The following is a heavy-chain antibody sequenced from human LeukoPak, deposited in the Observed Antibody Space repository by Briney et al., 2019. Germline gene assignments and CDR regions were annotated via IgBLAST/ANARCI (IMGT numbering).Heavy chain of an antibody. CDR1: GFTFSTYV. CDR2: ISSNGDNT. Sequence: GGSLRLSCSVSGFTFSTYVMHRVRQAPGKGLEYVSAISSNGDNTYYADSVKGRFTISSDNSKNTLYLQMSSLRADDTAVYYCVRGTGYWGQGTLVTVSS. J-gene: IGHJ4*02. V-gene: IGHV3-64D*06. CDR3: VRGTGY.